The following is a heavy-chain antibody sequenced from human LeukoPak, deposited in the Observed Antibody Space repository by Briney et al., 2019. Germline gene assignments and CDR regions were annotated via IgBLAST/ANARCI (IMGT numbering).Heavy chain of an antibody. CDR1: GFTFRRYW. CDR2: IKEDGSEK. V-gene: IGHV3-7*01. J-gene: IGHJ4*02. D-gene: IGHD2-8*01. Sequence: GGSLRLSCAASGFTFRRYWMSWVRQTQGKGPEWVASIKEDGSEKNYVDSVKGRFTISRDNVKNSLSLQMNSLRADDTAVYYCAREYVWGQGILVTVSS. CDR3: AREYV.